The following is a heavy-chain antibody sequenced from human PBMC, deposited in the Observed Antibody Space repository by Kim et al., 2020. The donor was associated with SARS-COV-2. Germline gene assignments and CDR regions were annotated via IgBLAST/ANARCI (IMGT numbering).Heavy chain of an antibody. CDR3: ARDRGIAAAGTGDYYYYGMDV. CDR2: ISAYNGNT. CDR1: GYTFTSYG. Sequence: ASVKVSCKASGYTFTSYGISWVRQAPGQGLEWMGWISAYNGNTNYAQKLQGRVTMTTDTSTSTAYMELRSLRSDDTAVYYCARDRGIAAAGTGDYYYYGMDVWGQGTTVTVSS. V-gene: IGHV1-18*01. J-gene: IGHJ6*02. D-gene: IGHD6-13*01.